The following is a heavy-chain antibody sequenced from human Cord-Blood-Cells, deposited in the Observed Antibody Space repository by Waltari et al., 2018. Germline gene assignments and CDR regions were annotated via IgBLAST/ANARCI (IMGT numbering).Heavy chain of an antibody. CDR1: SYW. CDR3: AREGIAAPRGGFDY. D-gene: IGHD6-6*01. Sequence: SYWMSWVRQAPGKGLEWVANIKQDGSEKYYVDSVKGRFTISRDNAKNSLYLQMNSLRAEDTAVYYCAREGIAAPRGGFDYWGQGTLVTVSS. V-gene: IGHV3-7*01. CDR2: IKQDGSEK. J-gene: IGHJ4*02.